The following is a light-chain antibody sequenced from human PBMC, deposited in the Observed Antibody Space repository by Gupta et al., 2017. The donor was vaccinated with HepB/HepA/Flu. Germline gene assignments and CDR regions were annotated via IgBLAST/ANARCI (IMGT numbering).Light chain of an antibody. CDR2: WAS. CDR3: QRDDGTATT. V-gene: IGKV4-1*01. J-gene: IGKJ2*01. CDR1: QCSLYSSNTNNY. Sequence: IVMAQSPDSLAVSLCERATIHCKSSQCSLYSSNTNNYLACHQQNGEQPPKLLIYWASTPDSGLPDRFSGSASGTDFTITISILPAEDVAVYCCQRDDGTATTFGHGTKLEIK.